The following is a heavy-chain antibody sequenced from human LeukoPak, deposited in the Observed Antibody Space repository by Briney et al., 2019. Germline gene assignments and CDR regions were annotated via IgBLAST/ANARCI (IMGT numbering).Heavy chain of an antibody. Sequence: SETLSLTCTVSGGSISSYYWSWIRQPAGKGLEWIGRIFTSGSTNYNPSLKSRVIMSVDTSKNQFSLKLSSVTAADTAVYYCARAAGTELGYCSSTSCYTFDYWGQGTLVSVSS. V-gene: IGHV4-4*07. CDR1: GGSISSYY. D-gene: IGHD2-2*02. CDR3: ARAAGTELGYCSSTSCYTFDY. CDR2: IFTSGST. J-gene: IGHJ4*02.